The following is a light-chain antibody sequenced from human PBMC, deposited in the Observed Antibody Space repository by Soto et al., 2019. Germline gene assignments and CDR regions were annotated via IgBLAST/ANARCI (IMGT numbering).Light chain of an antibody. Sequence: DIQMTQSPSTLSGSLGARVTITCRASQTMSSWLAWYQQKPGKAHKLLIYKASTLKSGVQSRFSGSGSGTEFTLTIRSLQPDDCATYYCKHYNSYSEAFGQGTKVDI. V-gene: IGKV1-5*03. J-gene: IGKJ1*01. CDR3: KHYNSYSEA. CDR1: QTMSSW. CDR2: KAS.